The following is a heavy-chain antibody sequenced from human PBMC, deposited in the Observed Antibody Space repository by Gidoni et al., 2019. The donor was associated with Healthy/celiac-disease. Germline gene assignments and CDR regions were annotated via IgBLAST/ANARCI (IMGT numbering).Heavy chain of an antibody. CDR2: ISGSGGST. Sequence: EVQLLESGGGLVQPGGSLRLSCAASGFTFSSYAMSWVRQAPGKGLEWVSAISGSGGSTYYADSVKGRFTISRDNSKNTLYLQMNSLRAEDTAVYYCANLLMDYYYGMDVWGQGTTVTVSS. D-gene: IGHD2-15*01. CDR1: GFTFSSYA. V-gene: IGHV3-23*01. CDR3: ANLLMDYYYGMDV. J-gene: IGHJ6*02.